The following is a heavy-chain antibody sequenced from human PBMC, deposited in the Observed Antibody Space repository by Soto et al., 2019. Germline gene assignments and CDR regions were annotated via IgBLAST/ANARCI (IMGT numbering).Heavy chain of an antibody. Sequence: QVQLVESGGGLVKPGGSLRLSCAASGFTFSDYYMSWIRQAPGKGLEWVSYISSSGSTIYYADSVKGRFTISRDNAKNSLYLQMNSLRAEDTAVYYCARLRNRLYYDFWSGYENDAFDIWGQGTMVTVSS. V-gene: IGHV3-11*01. J-gene: IGHJ3*02. CDR2: ISSSGSTI. CDR1: GFTFSDYY. CDR3: ARLRNRLYYDFWSGYENDAFDI. D-gene: IGHD3-3*01.